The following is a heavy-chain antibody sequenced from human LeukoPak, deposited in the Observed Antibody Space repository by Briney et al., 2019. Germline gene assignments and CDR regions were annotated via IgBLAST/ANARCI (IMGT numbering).Heavy chain of an antibody. V-gene: IGHV4-34*01. J-gene: IGHJ4*02. CDR2: INHSGST. CDR3: ARVPRYCSGGSCYPMYYFDY. CDR1: GGSFSGYY. D-gene: IGHD2-15*01. Sequence: PSETLSLTCAVYGGSFSGYYWSWIRQPPGKGLEWIGEINHSGSTNYNPSLKSRVTISVDTSKNQFSLKLSSVTAADTAVYYCARVPRYCSGGSCYPMYYFDYWGQGTLVTVSS.